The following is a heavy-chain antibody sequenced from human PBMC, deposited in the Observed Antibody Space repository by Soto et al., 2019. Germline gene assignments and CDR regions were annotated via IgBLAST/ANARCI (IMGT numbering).Heavy chain of an antibody. CDR2: ISYGGST. CDR1: GGSINSGGYC. D-gene: IGHD5-18*01. V-gene: IGHV4-31*03. CDR3: SRGILV. J-gene: IGHJ4*02. Sequence: QEQLQESGPGLVKPSQTLSLTCTVSGGSINSGGYCWSWIRQHPGKGLEWIGLISYGGSTSYNASLKSRVTISVDTSKNQFSLKLSFVTAADTAVYYCSRGILVWGQGTLITVSS.